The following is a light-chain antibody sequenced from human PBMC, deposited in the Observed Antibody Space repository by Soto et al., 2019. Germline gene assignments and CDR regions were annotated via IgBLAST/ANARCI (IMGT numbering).Light chain of an antibody. J-gene: IGKJ2*01. CDR1: QSVSSSY. CDR2: GAS. Sequence: EIVLTQSPGTLSLSPGERATLSCRASQSVSSSYLAWYQQKPGQAPRLRIYGASSRATGIPDRFSGSGSGTDFTLTISRLEPEDFAVYYCQQYGSSSMYTFGQGTKLEIK. V-gene: IGKV3-20*01. CDR3: QQYGSSSMYT.